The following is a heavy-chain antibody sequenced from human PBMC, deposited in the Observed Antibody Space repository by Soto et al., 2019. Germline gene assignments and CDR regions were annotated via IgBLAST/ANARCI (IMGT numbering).Heavy chain of an antibody. CDR2: IWYDGSNK. Sequence: QVQLVESGGGVVQPGRSLRLSCAASGFTFSSYGMHWVRQAPGKGLEWVAVIWYDGSNKYYADSVKGRFTISRDNSKNTLYLQMNSLRAEDTAVYYCARGGLAVAGYFDYWGQGTLVTVSS. CDR3: ARGGLAVAGYFDY. J-gene: IGHJ4*02. CDR1: GFTFSSYG. D-gene: IGHD6-19*01. V-gene: IGHV3-33*01.